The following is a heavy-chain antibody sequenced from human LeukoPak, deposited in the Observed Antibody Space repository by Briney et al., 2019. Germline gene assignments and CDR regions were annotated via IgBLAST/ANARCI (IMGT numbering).Heavy chain of an antibody. J-gene: IGHJ4*02. CDR2: MNPNSGNT. CDR3: ARAHCSGGSCYSGY. CDR1: GYTFTSYD. V-gene: IGHV1-8*01. D-gene: IGHD2-15*01. Sequence: ASVKVSCKASGYTFTSYDINWVRQATGQGLEWMGWMNPNSGNTGYAQKFQGRVTMTRNTSISTAYMELSSLRSEDTAVYYCARAHCSGGSCYSGYWGQGTLVTVSS.